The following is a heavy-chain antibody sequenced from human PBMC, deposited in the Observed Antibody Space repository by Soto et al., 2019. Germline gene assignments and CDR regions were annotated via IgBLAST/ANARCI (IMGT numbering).Heavy chain of an antibody. CDR2: IIPIFGTA. V-gene: IGHV1-69*01. Sequence: QVQLVQSGAEVKKPGSSVKVACKASAGTCSSYAISWVLQAPGHSLEWMGVIIPIFGTANYAQTFQGRVTITADESTGTAYMELSCLRGKETALYYCAIEPVNTMVRRFDPCAQGTLVTVSS. CDR3: AIEPVNTMVRRFDP. D-gene: IGHD3-10*01. CDR1: AGTCSSYA. J-gene: IGHJ5*02.